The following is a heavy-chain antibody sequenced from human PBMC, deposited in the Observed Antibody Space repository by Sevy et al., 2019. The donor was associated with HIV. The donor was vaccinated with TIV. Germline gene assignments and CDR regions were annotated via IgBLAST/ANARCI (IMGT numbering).Heavy chain of an antibody. CDR3: ARKTINWFDP. V-gene: IGHV3-33*01. Sequence: GGSLRLSCAASGFTFSSYGMHWVRQAPGKGLEWVALIWYDGSNKYYADSVKGRFTISRDNSKNTLYLQMNSLRAEDTAMYYCARKTINWFDPWGQGTLVTVSS. CDR1: GFTFSSYG. CDR2: IWYDGSNK. J-gene: IGHJ5*02.